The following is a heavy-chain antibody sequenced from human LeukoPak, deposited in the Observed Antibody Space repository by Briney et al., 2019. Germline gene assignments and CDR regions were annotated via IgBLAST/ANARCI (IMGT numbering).Heavy chain of an antibody. CDR1: GFRFGDNA. CDR2: IRSNAYGATT. D-gene: IGHD5-12*01. V-gene: IGHV3-49*04. CDR3: TRDDPAPVDKVTRGYFDP. J-gene: IGHJ5*02. Sequence: GGSLRLSCATSGFRFGDNAMGWVRQAPGKGLEWISYIRSNAYGATTEYAASVKGRFIISRDDSKNIAYLQMNSLKVEDTAVHFCTRDDPAPVDKVTRGYFDPWGQGTLVTVSS.